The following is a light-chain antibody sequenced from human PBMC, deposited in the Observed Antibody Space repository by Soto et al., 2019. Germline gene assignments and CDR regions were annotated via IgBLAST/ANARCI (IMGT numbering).Light chain of an antibody. J-gene: IGKJ1*01. CDR2: GAS. Sequence: EIVMTQSPATLSVSPGERATLSCRASQSVSSNLAWYQQKPGQAPRLLIYGASTRATGIPARFSGSGSGTECTLTISSLKSEDFAIYFCQQYNNWPPDRTFGQGTKVESK. CDR3: QQYNNWPPDRT. CDR1: QSVSSN. V-gene: IGKV3-15*01.